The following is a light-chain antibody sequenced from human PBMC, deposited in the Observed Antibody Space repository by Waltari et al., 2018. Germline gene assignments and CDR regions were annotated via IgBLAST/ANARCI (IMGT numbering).Light chain of an antibody. Sequence: EIVLTQSPATLSLSPGARVTLSYRASQTIGISFVWYQQKPGQAPRLLMYDASYRASGTPLRFSGSGSGTDFTLTISSLEPEDFAVYYCQVRSSWPMYTFGQGTKLEVK. V-gene: IGKV3-11*01. CDR1: QTIGIS. CDR3: QVRSSWPMYT. J-gene: IGKJ2*01. CDR2: DAS.